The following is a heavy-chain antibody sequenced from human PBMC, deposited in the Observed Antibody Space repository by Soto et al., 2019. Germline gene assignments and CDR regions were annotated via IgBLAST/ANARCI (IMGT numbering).Heavy chain of an antibody. Sequence: SETLSLTCTVSGGSISNSDYWGWIRQPPGKGLEWIGSIYYRGSTYYNPSLKSRVTISVDTSKNQFSLRLNSVTAADTAVYYCVRYDYGDYFDPWGQGTLVTVSS. D-gene: IGHD4-17*01. CDR1: GGSISNSDY. V-gene: IGHV4-39*01. CDR2: IYYRGST. J-gene: IGHJ5*02. CDR3: VRYDYGDYFDP.